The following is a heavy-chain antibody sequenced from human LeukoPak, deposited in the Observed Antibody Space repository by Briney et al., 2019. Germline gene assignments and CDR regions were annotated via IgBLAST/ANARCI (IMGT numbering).Heavy chain of an antibody. J-gene: IGHJ4*02. V-gene: IGHV4-31*03. CDR3: ATWRGVFD. CDR1: GGSVSSGGNY. CDR2: IYYSGST. Sequence: PSETLALTCTVSGGSVSSGGNYWSWIRQHPGKGLEWIGYIYYSGSTNYNPSLKSRITISVDTSKNQFSLKLSSVTAADTAVYYCATWRGVFDWGQGTLVTVSS. D-gene: IGHD6-13*01.